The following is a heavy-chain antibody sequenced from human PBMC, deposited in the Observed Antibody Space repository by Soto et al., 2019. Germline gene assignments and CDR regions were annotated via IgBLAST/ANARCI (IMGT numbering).Heavy chain of an antibody. V-gene: IGHV2-5*02. CDR3: AQITPFDFKGYYFDY. Sequence: QITLKESGPTLVKPTQTLTLTCTLSGFSLSTTTVGVGWIRQPPGKALEWLARIYWDDDRRSIPSLKNRLTITKDPTGGPVALTMTNMAPVGTATYYSAQITPFDFKGYYFDYWGPGILVTVSS. J-gene: IGHJ4*02. D-gene: IGHD3-16*01. CDR1: GFSLSTTTVG. CDR2: IYWDDDR.